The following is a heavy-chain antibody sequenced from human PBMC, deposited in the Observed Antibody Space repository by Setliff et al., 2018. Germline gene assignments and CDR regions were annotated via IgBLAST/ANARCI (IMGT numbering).Heavy chain of an antibody. V-gene: IGHV7-4-1*02. CDR3: ARASRFGTVKWRGDYYMDV. D-gene: IGHD3-10*01. CDR1: GYTFTTYT. CDR2: IHTNTGNP. Sequence: ASVKVSCKASGYTFTTYTMNWVRQAPGQGLEWMGWIHTNTGNPSYAQGFTGRFVFSLDTSVSTAYLQISSLKPEDTAVYYCARASRFGTVKWRGDYYMDVWGKGTTVTVSS. J-gene: IGHJ6*03.